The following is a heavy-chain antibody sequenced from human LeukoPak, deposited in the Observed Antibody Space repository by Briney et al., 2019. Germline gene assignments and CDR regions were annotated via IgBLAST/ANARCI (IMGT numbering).Heavy chain of an antibody. CDR2: IIPIFGTA. D-gene: IGHD6-19*01. CDR3: ARGLAVADYYYYYMDV. CDR1: GGTFSSYA. V-gene: IGHV1-69*13. Sequence: SVKVSCKASGGTFSSYAISWVRQAPGQGLEWMGGIIPIFGTANYAQKFQGRVTITADESTSTAYMELSSLRSEDTAVYYCARGLAVADYYYYYMDVWGKGTTVTISS. J-gene: IGHJ6*03.